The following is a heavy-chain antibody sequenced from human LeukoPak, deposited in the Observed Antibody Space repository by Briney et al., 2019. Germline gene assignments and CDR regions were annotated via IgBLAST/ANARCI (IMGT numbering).Heavy chain of an antibody. J-gene: IGHJ4*02. Sequence: GGSLRLSCAASGFSFSTYAMSWVRQAPGKGLEWVSGISGSGGSTYYADSVKGRFTISRDNSKNTLYLQMNSLRAEDTVVYYCAKEAGYCSTTTCYVDYWGQGTLVTVSS. V-gene: IGHV3-23*01. D-gene: IGHD2-2*03. CDR3: AKEAGYCSTTTCYVDY. CDR1: GFSFSTYA. CDR2: ISGSGGST.